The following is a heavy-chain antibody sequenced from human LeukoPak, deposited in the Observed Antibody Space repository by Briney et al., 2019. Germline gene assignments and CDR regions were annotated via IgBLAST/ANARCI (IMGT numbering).Heavy chain of an antibody. CDR3: ATNLATVVTPAYY. CDR1: GYTLTELS. D-gene: IGHD4-23*01. J-gene: IGHJ4*02. V-gene: IGHV1-24*01. CDR2: FYPEDGET. Sequence: GASVKVSCKVSGYTLTELSMHWVRRAPGKGLEWMGVFYPEDGETIYAQKFQGRVTMTEDTSTDTPYMELSNLRSDDTAVYYCATNLATVVTPAYYWGQGTLVTVS.